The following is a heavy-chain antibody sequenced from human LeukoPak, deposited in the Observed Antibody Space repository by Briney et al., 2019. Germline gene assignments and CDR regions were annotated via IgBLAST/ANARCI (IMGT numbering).Heavy chain of an antibody. CDR3: ARGGYSFDY. CDR1: GFSLSGYR. D-gene: IGHD5-12*01. V-gene: IGHV3-7*01. J-gene: IGHJ4*02. Sequence: PGGSLRLSCAASGFSLSGYRMSWVRQAPGKGLEWVARLHANGDEKNFVGSVQGRFTVSRDNAKNSLYLQMNSLRVEDTAVYYCARGGYSFDYLGQGTLVTVSS. CDR2: LHANGDEK.